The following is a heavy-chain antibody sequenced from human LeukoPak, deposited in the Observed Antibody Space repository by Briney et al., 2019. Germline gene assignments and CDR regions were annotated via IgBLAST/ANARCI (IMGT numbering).Heavy chain of an antibody. Sequence: ASVKVSCKGSGYTFTGYYMHWVRQAPGQGLEWMGRINPNSGGTNYAQKFQGRVTMTRDTSISTAYMELSRLRSDDTAVYYCAREYSYGNYAFDIWGQGTMVTVSS. CDR3: AREYSYGNYAFDI. D-gene: IGHD5-18*01. V-gene: IGHV1-2*06. J-gene: IGHJ3*02. CDR1: GYTFTGYY. CDR2: INPNSGGT.